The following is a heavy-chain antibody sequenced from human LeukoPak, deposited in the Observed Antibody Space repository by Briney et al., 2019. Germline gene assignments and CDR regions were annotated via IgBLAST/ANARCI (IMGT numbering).Heavy chain of an antibody. Sequence: GGSLRLSCAASGFTIPNAWMAWVRQAPGKGLEWVGRVKTRTDGGTTDYAAPVKGRFTISRDLSKNTLFLQMNSLKTEDTAVYYCTRVLSDYYYDLDFWGRGGLVGVSA. CDR3: TRVLSDYYYDLDF. CDR2: VKTRTDGGTT. D-gene: IGHD3-22*01. J-gene: IGHJ4*02. CDR1: GFTIPNAW. V-gene: IGHV3-15*01.